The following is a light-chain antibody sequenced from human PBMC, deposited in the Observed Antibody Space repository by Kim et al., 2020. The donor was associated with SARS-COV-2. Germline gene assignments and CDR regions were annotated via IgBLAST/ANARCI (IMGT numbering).Light chain of an antibody. CDR3: QHYDAYPLT. CDR2: RAS. J-gene: IGKJ4*01. Sequence: DIQMTQSPSTLSTSVGDRVTITCRASQSIRIYLAWYQQKPGKAPKLLIYRASRLETGVPSRFSGSGSGTEFTLTISSLQPDDSAIYYCQHYDAYPLTFGVGTKLEIK. V-gene: IGKV1-5*03. CDR1: QSIRIY.